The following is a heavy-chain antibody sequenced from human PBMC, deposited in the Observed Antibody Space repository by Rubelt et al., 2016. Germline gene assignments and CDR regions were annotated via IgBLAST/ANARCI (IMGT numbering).Heavy chain of an antibody. CDR1: GITFSNYW. CDR2: IKQDGSEK. V-gene: IGHV3-7*02. J-gene: IGHJ4*02. D-gene: IGHD2-15*01. Sequence: EVQLVESGGDLVQPGGSLRLSCAVSGITFSNYWMSWVRQAPGKGLEWVANIKQDGSEKFYVDSVKGRFTISRESAKNSVYLQMNNRRGEETAVYYCANVAGDHWGQGTLVTVSS. CDR3: ANVAGDH.